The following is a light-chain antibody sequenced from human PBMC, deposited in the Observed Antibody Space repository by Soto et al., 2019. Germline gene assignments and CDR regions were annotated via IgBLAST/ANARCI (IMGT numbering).Light chain of an antibody. Sequence: EIVLTQSPATLSLSPGERATLSCRASQSVSSYLAWYQQKPGPAPRLLIYDASNRATGIPARFSGSGSGTDFTLTISSLEPEDFAVYYCQQRSNWPPLLTFGGGTKVEIK. J-gene: IGKJ4*01. CDR1: QSVSSY. CDR2: DAS. CDR3: QQRSNWPPLLT. V-gene: IGKV3-11*01.